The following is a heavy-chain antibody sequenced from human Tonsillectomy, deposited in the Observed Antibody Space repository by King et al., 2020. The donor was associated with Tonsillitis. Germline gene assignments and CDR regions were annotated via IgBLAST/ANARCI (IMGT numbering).Heavy chain of an antibody. V-gene: IGHV3-21*01. CDR3: ARVARSDYYGSSGMDV. CDR1: GFTFKSYI. D-gene: IGHD3-10*01. Sequence: VQLVESGGGLVKPGGSLRLSCIASGFTFKSYIMNWVRQAPGKGLEWVSSISSSSHFIYYADSMKGRFTISRDNAKNSLYLQINSLRAEDTAVYYCARVARSDYYGSSGMDVWGQGTTVTVSS. J-gene: IGHJ6*02. CDR2: ISSSSHFI.